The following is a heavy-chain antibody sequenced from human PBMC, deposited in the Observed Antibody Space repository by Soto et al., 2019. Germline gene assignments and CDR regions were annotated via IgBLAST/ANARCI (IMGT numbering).Heavy chain of an antibody. CDR2: IYSGGST. J-gene: IGHJ6*02. V-gene: IGHV3-53*02. D-gene: IGHD6-13*01. CDR3: ARGGVASTSWYYYYGMDV. Sequence: EVQLVETGGGLIQPGGSLRLSCAASGFTVSSNYMSWVRQAPGKGLEWGSVIYSGGSTYYADSVKGRFTISSDNSRNTRYLQMNSMRAEDTAVYYCARGGVASTSWYYYYGMDVWGQGTTVTVSS. CDR1: GFTVSSNY.